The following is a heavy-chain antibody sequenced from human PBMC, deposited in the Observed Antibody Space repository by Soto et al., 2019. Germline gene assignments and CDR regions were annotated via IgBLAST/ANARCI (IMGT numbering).Heavy chain of an antibody. D-gene: IGHD3-10*01. V-gene: IGHV1-69*13. CDR2: IIPIFGTA. CDR3: ARTYGSGSYYNYYYYYMDV. Sequence: ASVKVSCKASGGTFSSYAISWVRQAPGQGLEWMGGIIPIFGTANYAQKFQGRVTITADESTSTAYMELSSLRSEDTAVYYCARTYGSGSYYNYYYYYMDVWGKGTTVTVSS. J-gene: IGHJ6*03. CDR1: GGTFSSYA.